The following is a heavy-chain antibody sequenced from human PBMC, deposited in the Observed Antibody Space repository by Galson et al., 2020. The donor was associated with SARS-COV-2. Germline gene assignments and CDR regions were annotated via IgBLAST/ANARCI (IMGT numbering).Heavy chain of an antibody. D-gene: IGHD3-10*01. CDR2: ILTSGSS. CDR1: DGSISPYY. CDR3: ARERDFGESRTFDY. Sequence: ASETLSLTCTVSDGSISPYYWSWIRQPAGKRLEWIGRILTSGSSNYNPSLKSRVTMSVDTSKNQVSLKLTSVTAADTAVYYCARERDFGESRTFDYWGQGTLVTVSS. J-gene: IGHJ4*02. V-gene: IGHV4-4*07.